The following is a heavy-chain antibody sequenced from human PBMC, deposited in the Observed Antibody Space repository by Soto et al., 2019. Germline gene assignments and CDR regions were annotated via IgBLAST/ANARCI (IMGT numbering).Heavy chain of an antibody. Sequence: EVQLLESGGGLVQPGGSLRLSCAASGFTFSSYAMSWVRQAPGKGLEWVSAISGSGDSTYYADSVKGRFPIFRDNSKNKLYLKMNSLRAEDTAVYYCAKDRYREYYDILTGYYAYPFDYWGQGTLVTVSS. CDR3: AKDRYREYYDILTGYYAYPFDY. CDR2: ISGSGDST. D-gene: IGHD3-9*01. CDR1: GFTFSSYA. J-gene: IGHJ4*02. V-gene: IGHV3-23*01.